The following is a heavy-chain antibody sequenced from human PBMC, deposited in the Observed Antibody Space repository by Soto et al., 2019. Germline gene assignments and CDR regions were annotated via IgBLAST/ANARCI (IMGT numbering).Heavy chain of an antibody. CDR2: ISSSSSYI. V-gene: IGHV3-21*01. CDR1: GFTFSSYS. J-gene: IGHJ6*02. D-gene: IGHD6-6*01. Sequence: VGSLRLSCAASGFTFSSYSMNWVRQAPGKGLEWVSSISSSSSYIYYADSVKGRFTISRDNAKNSLYLQMNSLRAEDTAVYYCAVSRSMAARPAYYYYYGMDVWGQGTTVTVSS. CDR3: AVSRSMAARPAYYYYYGMDV.